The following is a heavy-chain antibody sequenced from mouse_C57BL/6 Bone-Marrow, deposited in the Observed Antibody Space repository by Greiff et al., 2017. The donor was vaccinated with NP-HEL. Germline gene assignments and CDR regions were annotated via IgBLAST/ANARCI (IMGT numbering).Heavy chain of an antibody. V-gene: IGHV5-9*01. CDR1: GFTFSSYT. J-gene: IGHJ3*01. CDR2: ISGGGGNT. Sequence: DVKLVESGGGLVKPGGSLKLSCAASGFTFSSYTMSWVRQTPEKRLEWVATISGGGGNTYYPDSVKGRFTISRDNAKNTLYLQMSSLRSEDTALYYCARPRLAWFAYWGQGTLVTVSA. CDR3: ARPRLAWFAY.